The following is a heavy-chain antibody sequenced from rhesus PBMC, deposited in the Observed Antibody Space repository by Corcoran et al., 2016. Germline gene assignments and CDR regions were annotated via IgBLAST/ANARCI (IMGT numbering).Heavy chain of an antibody. D-gene: IGHD3-28*01. V-gene: IGHV4-173*01. CDR1: GGSISSNY. Sequence: QLQLQESGPGLVKPSETLSLTCAVSGGSISSNYWSWNRQPPGKGLELIGRISCSGGSTDYNPCLKSRVTISTDTSKSPFSLKLSSVTAADTAVYYCARHYYDRGYYVFGAFDFWGQGLRVTVSS. CDR2: ISCSGGST. J-gene: IGHJ3*01. CDR3: ARHYYDRGYYVFGAFDF.